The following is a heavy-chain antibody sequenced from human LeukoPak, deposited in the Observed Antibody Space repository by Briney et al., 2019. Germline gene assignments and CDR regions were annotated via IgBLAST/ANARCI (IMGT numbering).Heavy chain of an antibody. Sequence: GGSLRLSCAASGFTFSSYAMHWVRQAPGKGLEWVAVISYDGSNKYYADSVKGRFTISRDNSKNTLYLQMNSLRAEDTAVYYCAKDVAAPGAGHFDYWGQGTLVTVSS. CDR1: GFTFSSYA. CDR3: AKDVAAPGAGHFDY. V-gene: IGHV3-30-3*01. D-gene: IGHD1-14*01. J-gene: IGHJ4*02. CDR2: ISYDGSNK.